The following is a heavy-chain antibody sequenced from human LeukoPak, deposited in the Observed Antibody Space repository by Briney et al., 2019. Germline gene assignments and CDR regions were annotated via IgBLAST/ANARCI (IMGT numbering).Heavy chain of an antibody. D-gene: IGHD3-10*01. V-gene: IGHV3-30*02. J-gene: IGHJ3*02. CDR2: IRYDGSRK. Sequence: GGSLRLSCAASGFTFSSYDMNWVRQAPGKGLERVAFIRYDGSRKYYADSVKGRFTISRDNSKNTVYLQMNSLRAEDTALYYCAKGNDLGGSTGAFDIWGQGTMVTVSS. CDR3: AKGNDLGGSTGAFDI. CDR1: GFTFSSYD.